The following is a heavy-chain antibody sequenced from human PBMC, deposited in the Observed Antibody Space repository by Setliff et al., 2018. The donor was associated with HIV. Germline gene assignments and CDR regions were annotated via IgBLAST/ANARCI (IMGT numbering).Heavy chain of an antibody. CDR1: GYTFTGYH. CDR2: INPNSGGT. V-gene: IGHV1-2*06. Sequence: GASVKVSCKASGYTFTGYHMHWVRQAPGQGLEWMGRINPNSGGTNYAQKFQGRVTMTRDTSISTAYMELSRLRSDDTAVYYCARGLRDSSGYYYPLTFDYWGQGTLVTVSS. D-gene: IGHD3-22*01. J-gene: IGHJ4*02. CDR3: ARGLRDSSGYYYPLTFDY.